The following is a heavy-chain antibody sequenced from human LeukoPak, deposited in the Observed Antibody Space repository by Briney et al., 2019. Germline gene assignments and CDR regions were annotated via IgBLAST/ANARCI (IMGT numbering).Heavy chain of an antibody. J-gene: IGHJ2*01. Sequence: SETLSLTCSVSGASIRSYYWSWIRQPPGKGLEWIGYIYTSGSTNHSPSLKGRFRLSMDTSKNHFSLTLISVTAADTAVYCCARQPLVGSYWFFDLWGRGTLVTVSS. CDR3: ARQPLVGSYWFFDL. V-gene: IGHV4-4*09. CDR2: IYTSGST. D-gene: IGHD1-26*01. CDR1: GASIRSYY.